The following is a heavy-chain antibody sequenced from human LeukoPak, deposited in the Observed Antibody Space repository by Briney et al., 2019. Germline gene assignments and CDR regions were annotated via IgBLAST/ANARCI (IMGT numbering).Heavy chain of an antibody. Sequence: TGGSLRLSCAASGFTFSSYAMSWVRQAPGKGLEWVSAISGSGGSTYYADSVKGRFTISRDNSKNTLYLQMNSLRAEDTAVYYCAKVTGGIVVVPAAYDYWGQGTLVTVSS. V-gene: IGHV3-23*01. CDR2: ISGSGGST. D-gene: IGHD2-2*01. CDR1: GFTFSSYA. CDR3: AKVTGGIVVVPAAYDY. J-gene: IGHJ4*02.